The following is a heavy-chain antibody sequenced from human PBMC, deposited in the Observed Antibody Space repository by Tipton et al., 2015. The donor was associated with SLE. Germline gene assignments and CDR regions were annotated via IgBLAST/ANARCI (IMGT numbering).Heavy chain of an antibody. CDR2: VYYSGST. D-gene: IGHD2-2*01. J-gene: IGHJ4*02. CDR1: GFSFSSYY. V-gene: IGHV4-59*08. CDR3: ARGFRSITCLDY. Sequence: TLSLTCTVSGFSFSSYYWSWIRQPPGKGLEWIGYVYYSGSTNYNPSLRGRITTSVDTSKNQFSLKLTSVTAADTAVYYCARGFRSITCLDYWGQGTLVTVSS.